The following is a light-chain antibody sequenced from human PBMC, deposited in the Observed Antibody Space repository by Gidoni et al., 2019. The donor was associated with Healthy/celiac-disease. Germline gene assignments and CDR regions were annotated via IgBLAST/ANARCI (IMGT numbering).Light chain of an antibody. J-gene: IGKJ4*01. CDR3: QQSYSTPHT. V-gene: IGKV1-39*01. CDR1: QSISSY. CDR2: AAS. Sequence: DIQMTQSPSSLSASVGDRVTITCRASQSISSYLNWYHQKPGKAPKLLSYAASSLQSGVPSRFSGSGSGTDFTLTISSLQPEDFATYYCQQSYSTPHTFGGGTKVEIK.